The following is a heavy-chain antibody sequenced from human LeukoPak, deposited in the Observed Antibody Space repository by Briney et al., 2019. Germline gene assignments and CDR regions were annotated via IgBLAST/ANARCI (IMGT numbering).Heavy chain of an antibody. Sequence: GASVKVSCKASGYTFTSYGISWVRQAPGKGLDWMGWTTAYNGNTNYAQKLQGRVTMTTDTSTSTAYMELRSLRSDDTAVYYCARVQTYYDFWSGYFGFDPWGQGTLVTVSS. D-gene: IGHD3-3*01. CDR3: ARVQTYYDFWSGYFGFDP. CDR2: TTAYNGNT. J-gene: IGHJ5*02. V-gene: IGHV1-18*01. CDR1: GYTFTSYG.